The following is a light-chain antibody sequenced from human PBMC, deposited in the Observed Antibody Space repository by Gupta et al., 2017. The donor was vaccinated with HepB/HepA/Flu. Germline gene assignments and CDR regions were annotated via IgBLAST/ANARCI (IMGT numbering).Light chain of an antibody. Sequence: DIVMTQSPDFLAVSLGERATINCKSSQSVLYSSNNRNNLVWYQQKPGQPPRLLIYWASTRESGVPDRFSGSGSGTDFTLTISSLQAEDVAVYYCQQYYSTPLTFGRGTKVEIK. CDR3: QQYYSTPLT. CDR1: QSVLYSSNNRNN. CDR2: WAS. V-gene: IGKV4-1*01. J-gene: IGKJ1*01.